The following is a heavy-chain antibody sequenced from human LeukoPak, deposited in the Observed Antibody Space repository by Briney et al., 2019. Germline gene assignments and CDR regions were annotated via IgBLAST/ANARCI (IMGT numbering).Heavy chain of an antibody. CDR2: ISGDEIWT. CDR3: AREYNSGPKQTDAFDI. V-gene: IGHV3-74*01. J-gene: IGHJ3*02. CDR1: GGSISSGGYY. D-gene: IGHD3-22*01. Sequence: PSETLSLTCTVSGGSISSGGYYWSWVRQAPGEGLGWVSRISGDEIWTSYADSVKGRFIISRDNAKDTLYLQMNSLRTEDTAVYYCAREYNSGPKQTDAFDIWGQGTMVTVSS.